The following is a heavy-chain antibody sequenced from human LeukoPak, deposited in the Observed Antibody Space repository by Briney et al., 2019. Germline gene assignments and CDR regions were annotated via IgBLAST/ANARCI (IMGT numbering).Heavy chain of an antibody. V-gene: IGHV6-1*01. CDR3: ARDPPPTGRNWFDP. D-gene: IGHD1-1*01. Sequence: SPTLSLTCAISGDSVSSNSAAWNWIRQSPSRGLEWLGSTYYRSKWYNDYAVSVKSRITINPDTSKNQFSLQLNSVTPEDTAVYYCARDPPPTGRNWFDPWGQGTLVTVSS. CDR1: GDSVSSNSAA. CDR2: TYYRSKWYN. J-gene: IGHJ5*02.